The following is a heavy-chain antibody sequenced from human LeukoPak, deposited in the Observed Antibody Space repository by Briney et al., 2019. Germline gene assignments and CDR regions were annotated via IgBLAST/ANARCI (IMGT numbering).Heavy chain of an antibody. CDR3: ARAEEYAFDI. D-gene: IGHD1-14*01. Sequence: SETLSLTCTVSGGSISSYYWSWIRQPPGEGLEWIGYIYYSGSTNYNPSLKSRVTISVDTSKNQFSLKLSSVTAADTAVYYCARAEEYAFDIWGQGTMVTVSS. CDR2: IYYSGST. CDR1: GGSISSYY. V-gene: IGHV4-59*01. J-gene: IGHJ3*02.